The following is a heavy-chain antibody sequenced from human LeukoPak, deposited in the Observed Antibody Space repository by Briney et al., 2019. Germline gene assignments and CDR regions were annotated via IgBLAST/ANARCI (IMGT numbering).Heavy chain of an antibody. CDR3: TTTFTYYYGSGSPY. CDR2: IKSKTDGGTT. D-gene: IGHD3-10*01. CDR1: GFTFSNAW. Sequence: TGGSLRLSCAASGFTFSNAWMSWVRQAPGKGPEWVGRIKSKTDGGTTDYAAPVKGRFTISRDDSKNTLYLQMNSLKTEDTAVYYCTTTFTYYYGSGSPYWGQGTLVTVSS. V-gene: IGHV3-15*01. J-gene: IGHJ4*02.